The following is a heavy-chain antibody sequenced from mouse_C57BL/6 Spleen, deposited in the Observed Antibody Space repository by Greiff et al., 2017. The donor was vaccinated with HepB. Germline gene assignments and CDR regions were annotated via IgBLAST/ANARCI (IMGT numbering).Heavy chain of an antibody. V-gene: IGHV5-17*01. CDR1: GFTFSDYG. Sequence: EVKVEESGGGLVKPGGSLKLSCAASGFTFSDYGMHWVRQAPEKGLEWVAYISSGSSTIYYADTVKGRFTISRDNAKNTLFLQMTSLRSEDTAMYYCARRNGNYEVYYFDYWGQGTTLTVSS. CDR3: ARRNGNYEVYYFDY. D-gene: IGHD2-1*01. CDR2: ISSGSSTI. J-gene: IGHJ2*01.